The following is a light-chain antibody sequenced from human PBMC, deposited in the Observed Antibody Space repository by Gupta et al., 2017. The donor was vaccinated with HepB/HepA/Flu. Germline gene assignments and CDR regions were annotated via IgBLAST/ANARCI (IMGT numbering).Light chain of an antibody. CDR3: QQTSVVLWT. Sequence: EIVLTQSPDFQSVTPKEKVTITCRATQRIGSSLHWYQHKPKQSPKLLIKYASQSFTGVSSRFRGSGDGTDVTITINSWEAEDAATYFCQQTSVVLWTFAQGTRLGVK. CDR1: QRIGSS. CDR2: YAS. V-gene: IGKV6-21*01. J-gene: IGKJ1*01.